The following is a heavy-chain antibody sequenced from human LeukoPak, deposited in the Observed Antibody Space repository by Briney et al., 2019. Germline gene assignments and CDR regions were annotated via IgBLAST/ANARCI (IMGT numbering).Heavy chain of an antibody. J-gene: IGHJ6*03. CDR2: ISGSGGST. CDR3: ARAAYSSSWPNYYFYYYMDV. V-gene: IGHV3-23*01. Sequence: PGGSLRLSCAASGFTFSSYAMSWVRQAPGKGLEWVSAISGSGGSTYYADSVKGRFTISRDNAKNTLYLQMNSLRAEDTAVYYCARAAYSSSWPNYYFYYYMDVWGKGTTVTVSS. D-gene: IGHD6-13*01. CDR1: GFTFSSYA.